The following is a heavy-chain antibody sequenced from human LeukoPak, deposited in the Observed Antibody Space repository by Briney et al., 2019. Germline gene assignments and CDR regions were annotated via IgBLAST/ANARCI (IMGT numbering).Heavy chain of an antibody. CDR3: ARERETALYYFDY. J-gene: IGHJ4*02. Sequence: ASVKVSCKASGYTFTNYYIHWVRQAPGQGLEWMGIINPSGGSTSYAQKFQGRVTMTRDTSTSTVYMELNSLRSEDTAVYYCARERETALYYFDYWGQGTLSPSPQ. CDR2: INPSGGST. V-gene: IGHV1-46*01. D-gene: IGHD5-18*01. CDR1: GYTFTNYY.